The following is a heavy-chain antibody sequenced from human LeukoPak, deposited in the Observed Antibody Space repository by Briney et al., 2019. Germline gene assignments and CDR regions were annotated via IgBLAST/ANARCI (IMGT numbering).Heavy chain of an antibody. V-gene: IGHV4-34*01. J-gene: IGHJ4*02. D-gene: IGHD5-12*01. Sequence: SETLSLTCAVYGGSFSGYYWSWIRQPPGKGLEWMGEINHSGSTNYNPSLKSRVNISVDTSKSQFSLKLSSVTAADTAVYYCARDIGFRGYLFDYWGQGTLVTVSS. CDR1: GGSFSGYY. CDR2: INHSGST. CDR3: ARDIGFRGYLFDY.